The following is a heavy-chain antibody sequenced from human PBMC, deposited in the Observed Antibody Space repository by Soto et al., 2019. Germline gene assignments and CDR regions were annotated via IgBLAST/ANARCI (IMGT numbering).Heavy chain of an antibody. V-gene: IGHV4-59*08. CDR1: GGSISSYY. J-gene: IGHJ4*02. Sequence: SETLSLTCTVSGGSISSYYWSWIRQPPGKGLEWIGYIDYSGSTNYNPSLKSRLTISVDTSRNQFSLKLSSVTAADTAVYYCARLYCSGGSCYGYYFDYWGQGTLVTVSS. D-gene: IGHD2-15*01. CDR2: IDYSGST. CDR3: ARLYCSGGSCYGYYFDY.